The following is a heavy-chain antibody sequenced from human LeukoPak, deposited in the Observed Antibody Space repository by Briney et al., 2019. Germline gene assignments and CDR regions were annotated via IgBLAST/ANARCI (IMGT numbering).Heavy chain of an antibody. V-gene: IGHV3-7*03. Sequence: PGGSLRLSCAASGFTFSSSAMSWVRQVPGKGLEWVANIKQDGSEKQYVDSVKGRFAISRDNAKKSLYLQINTLRAEDTAVYYCVRGPHIAATSYWGQGTLVTVSS. CDR1: GFTFSSSA. CDR3: VRGPHIAATSY. D-gene: IGHD6-25*01. J-gene: IGHJ4*02. CDR2: IKQDGSEK.